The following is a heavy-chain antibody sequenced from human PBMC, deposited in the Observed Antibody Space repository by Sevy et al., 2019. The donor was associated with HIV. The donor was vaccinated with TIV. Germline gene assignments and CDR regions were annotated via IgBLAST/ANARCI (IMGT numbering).Heavy chain of an antibody. Sequence: ASVKVSCKASGYTFTGYFMHWVRQAPGQGLEWMGWINPNSGDTNYAQKFQDRVTMTRDTSFNTAYMELSRLRSDDTALYYCARDMELVNEGTQEFYYWGQGTLVTVSS. D-gene: IGHD1-7*01. J-gene: IGHJ4*02. CDR3: ARDMELVNEGTQEFYY. CDR2: INPNSGDT. V-gene: IGHV1-2*02. CDR1: GYTFTGYF.